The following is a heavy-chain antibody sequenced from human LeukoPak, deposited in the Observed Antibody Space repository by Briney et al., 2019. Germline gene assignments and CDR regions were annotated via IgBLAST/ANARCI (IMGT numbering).Heavy chain of an antibody. Sequence: GGSLRLSCAASGFTVSSNYMSWVRQAPGKGLEWVSIIYSGGSKYYADSVKGRFTISRDNSKNTLYLQMNSLRAEDTAVYYCVRDDDRPDNGLDYWGQGTLVTVSS. CDR2: IYSGGSK. V-gene: IGHV3-66*01. D-gene: IGHD3-22*01. J-gene: IGHJ4*02. CDR1: GFTVSSNY. CDR3: VRDDDRPDNGLDY.